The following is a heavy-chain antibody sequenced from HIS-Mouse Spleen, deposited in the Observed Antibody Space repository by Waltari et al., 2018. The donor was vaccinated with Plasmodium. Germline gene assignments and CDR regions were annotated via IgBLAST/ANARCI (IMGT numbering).Heavy chain of an antibody. J-gene: IGHJ2*01. CDR1: GGSFSGYY. CDR3: ARGLSGHYWYFDL. V-gene: IGHV4-34*01. Sequence: QVQLQQWGAGLLKPSETLSLTCAVYGGSFSGYYWSWIRQPPGKGLEWIGEINHSGSTNENPYLKSRVTISVDASKNQFSLKLSSVTAADTAVYYCARGLSGHYWYFDLWGRGTLVTVSS. D-gene: IGHD6-19*01. CDR2: INHSGST.